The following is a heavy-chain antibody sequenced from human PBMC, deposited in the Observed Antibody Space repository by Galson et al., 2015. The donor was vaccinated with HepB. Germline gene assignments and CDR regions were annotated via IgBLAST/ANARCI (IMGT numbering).Heavy chain of an antibody. CDR2: IRSKATNYAA. Sequence: LRPSCAASGFTFSGSAIHWVRQASGKGPEWIGHIRSKATNYAALYVPSLKGRFTISRDDSKNMAYLHMRSLKTDDTAVYYCVRSGDFSGYSSRWGQGTLVTVSS. D-gene: IGHD6-13*01. CDR3: VRSGDFSGYSSR. V-gene: IGHV3-73*01. CDR1: GFTFSGSA. J-gene: IGHJ4*02.